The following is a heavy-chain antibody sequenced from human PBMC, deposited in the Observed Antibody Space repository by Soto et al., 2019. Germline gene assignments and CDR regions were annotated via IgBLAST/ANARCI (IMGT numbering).Heavy chain of an antibody. D-gene: IGHD5-12*01. Sequence: GGSLRLSCAASGFTFSSYAMSWVRQAPGKGLEWVSAISGSGGSTYYAYSVKGRFTISRDNSKNTLYLQMNSLRAEDTDVYYCAKGRYNLFTFDYWGQGTLVTVSS. CDR1: GFTFSSYA. CDR3: AKGRYNLFTFDY. V-gene: IGHV3-23*01. J-gene: IGHJ4*02. CDR2: ISGSGGST.